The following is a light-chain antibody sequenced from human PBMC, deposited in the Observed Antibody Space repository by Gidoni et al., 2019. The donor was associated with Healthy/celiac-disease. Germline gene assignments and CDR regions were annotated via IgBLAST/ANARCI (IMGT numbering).Light chain of an antibody. CDR1: QSISSW. CDR2: TAS. Sequence: LQMTQSPSTLSASVGDRVTITCRASQSISSWLAWYQQKPGKAPKLLIYTASSLKSGVPTRFSGSGSGTEFTLTISSLQPDDFATYYCQQYNSLWTFXQXTQVEIK. CDR3: QQYNSLWT. V-gene: IGKV1-5*03. J-gene: IGKJ1*01.